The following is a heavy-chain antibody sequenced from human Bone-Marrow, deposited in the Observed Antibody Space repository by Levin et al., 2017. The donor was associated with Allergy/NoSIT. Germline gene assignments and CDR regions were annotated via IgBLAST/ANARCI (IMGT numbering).Heavy chain of an antibody. D-gene: IGHD4-17*01. J-gene: IGHJ3*02. CDR1: GGSISSYF. Sequence: PSETLSLTCTVPGGSISSYFWSWIRQPPGRGLEWIGYVYYTGSTNYNPSLKNRVTMSIDTSKDQFSLRLTSVTAADTAIYYCARRKGTVVEAFEMWGQGTMVTVSS. V-gene: IGHV4-59*08. CDR3: ARRKGTVVEAFEM. CDR2: VYYTGST.